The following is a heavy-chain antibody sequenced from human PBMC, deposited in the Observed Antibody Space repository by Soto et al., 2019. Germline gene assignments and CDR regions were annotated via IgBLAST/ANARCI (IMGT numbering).Heavy chain of an antibody. J-gene: IGHJ4*02. CDR1: GQSFSGYS. CDR2: INESGST. D-gene: IGHD1-1*01. Sequence: QVQLQQWGAGLVKPSETLSLSCAVYGQSFSGYSWAWIRQPPGKGLEWIGEINESGSTYYNPSLQSRVTIATDTAKNQFSLKLSSGSAADTAAYFCARGSGIVALPGELEDVKYDYWGQGTLVNVSS. V-gene: IGHV4-34*01. CDR3: ARGSGIVALPGELEDVKYDY.